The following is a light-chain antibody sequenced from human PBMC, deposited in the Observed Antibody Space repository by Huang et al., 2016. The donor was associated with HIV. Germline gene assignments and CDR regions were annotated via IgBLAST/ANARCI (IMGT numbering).Light chain of an antibody. CDR2: GAS. Sequence: DPVTITCRASQGMTDDLAWYQQKPGKAPKLLISGASTLRSGVPSRFSGSGSGTDFTLTISSLQPEDYATYYCLQDHNYPRTFGQGTKVEI. CDR3: LQDHNYPRT. J-gene: IGKJ1*01. CDR1: QGMTDD. V-gene: IGKV1-6*01.